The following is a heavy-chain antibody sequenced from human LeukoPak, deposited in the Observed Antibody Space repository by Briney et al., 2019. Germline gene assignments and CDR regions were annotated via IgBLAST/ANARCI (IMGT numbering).Heavy chain of an antibody. CDR3: AKSNGYGLVDI. D-gene: IGHD3-10*01. Sequence: PSETLSLTCTVSGYSISSGYYWGWIRQPPGKGLEWIGEINHSGSTNYNPSLKSRVTISVDTSKNQFSLKLTSVTAADTAVYYCAKSNGYGLVDIWGQGTMATVSS. CDR1: GYSISSGYY. J-gene: IGHJ3*02. V-gene: IGHV4-38-2*02. CDR2: INHSGST.